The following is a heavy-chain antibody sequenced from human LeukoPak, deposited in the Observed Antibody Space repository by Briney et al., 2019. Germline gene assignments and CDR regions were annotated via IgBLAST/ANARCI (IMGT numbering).Heavy chain of an antibody. CDR2: ISPSGAST. CDR3: ARGSSRSPRDAFDI. V-gene: IGHV1-46*01. CDR1: GYTFTSYY. Sequence: ASVKVSCKASGYTFTSYYMHGVRQAPGQGLEWMGIISPSGASTTYAQNFHGRVTMTRDMSTSTAYKELSSLKSEDTAVYYCARGSSRSPRDAFDIWGQGTMVTVSS. J-gene: IGHJ3*02.